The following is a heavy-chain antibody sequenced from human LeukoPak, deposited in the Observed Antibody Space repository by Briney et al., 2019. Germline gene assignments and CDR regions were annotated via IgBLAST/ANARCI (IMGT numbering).Heavy chain of an antibody. Sequence: SETLSLTCTVSGGSISGYFWTWIRQPAGKGLEWIGRIYSSGSNHYNPSLKSRVTMSLDTSKNHFSLNLTSVTAADTAVYYCAREPTSGREPTSGRPLDYWGQGTLVTVSS. J-gene: IGHJ4*02. CDR3: AREPTSGREPTSGRPLDY. D-gene: IGHD5-12*01. V-gene: IGHV4-4*07. CDR2: IYSSGSN. CDR1: GGSISGYF.